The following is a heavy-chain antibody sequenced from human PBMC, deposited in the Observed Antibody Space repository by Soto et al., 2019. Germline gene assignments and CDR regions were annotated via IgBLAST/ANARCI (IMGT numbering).Heavy chain of an antibody. V-gene: IGHV4-61*01. CDR3: ARGRRYYDILTGYQYYYYGMDV. J-gene: IGHJ6*02. Sequence: LSLTCTVSGGSVSSGSYYWSWIRQPPGKGLEWIGYIYYSGSTNYNPSLKSRVTISVDTSKNQFSLKLSSVTAADTAVYYCARGRRYYDILTGYQYYYYGMDVWGQGTTVTVSS. CDR2: IYYSGST. CDR1: GGSVSSGSYY. D-gene: IGHD3-9*01.